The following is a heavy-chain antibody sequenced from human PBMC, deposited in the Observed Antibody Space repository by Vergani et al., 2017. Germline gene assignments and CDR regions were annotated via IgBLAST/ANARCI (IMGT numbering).Heavy chain of an antibody. J-gene: IGHJ2*01. CDR1: GGSFSGYY. Sequence: QVQLQQWGAGLLKPSETLTLTCAVYGGSFSGYYWSWIRQPPGKGLEWIGEINHSGSTNYNPSLKSRVTISVDTSTTQFSLKLSSVTAADTAVYYCARKRWEYCXSTSCYGGDWYFDLWGRGTLVTVSS. D-gene: IGHD2-2*01. V-gene: IGHV4-34*01. CDR2: INHSGST. CDR3: ARKRWEYCXSTSCYGGDWYFDL.